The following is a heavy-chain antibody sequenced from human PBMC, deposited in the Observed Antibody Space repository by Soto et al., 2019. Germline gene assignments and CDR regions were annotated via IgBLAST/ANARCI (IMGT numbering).Heavy chain of an antibody. D-gene: IGHD3-22*01. CDR2: ISYDGSNK. J-gene: IGHJ4*02. CDR3: ARETNSSGYYFDY. CDR1: GFTFSSYA. Sequence: SLRLSCAASGFTFSSYAMHWVRQAPGKGLEWVAVISYDGSNKYYADSVKGRFTISRDNSKNTLYLQMNSLRAEDTAVYYCARETNSSGYYFDYWGQGTLVTVSS. V-gene: IGHV3-30-3*01.